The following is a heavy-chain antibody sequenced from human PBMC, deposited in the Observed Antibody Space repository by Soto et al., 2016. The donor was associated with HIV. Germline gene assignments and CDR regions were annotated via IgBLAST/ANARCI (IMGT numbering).Heavy chain of an antibody. J-gene: IGHJ4*02. V-gene: IGHV1-2*02. CDR1: GYKFTAYY. CDR2: VNPHNGET. CDR3: AREGRDSDSWNDY. D-gene: IGHD3-10*01. Sequence: QVQLVQSGAEVKKPGASVKVSCKTSGYKFTAYYLHWVRQAPGQGLEWMGWVNPHNGETKYGRHFEGRVTMTRDTSITTVYIELSRLTSDDTALYYCAREGRDSDSWNDYWGQGTLVTVSS.